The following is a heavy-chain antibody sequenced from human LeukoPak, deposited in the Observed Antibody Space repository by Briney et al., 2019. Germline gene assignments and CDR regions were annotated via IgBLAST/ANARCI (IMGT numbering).Heavy chain of an antibody. CDR1: GGSISSSIYY. J-gene: IGHJ1*01. CDR2: IYYSGST. D-gene: IGHD1-26*01. CDR3: ATTSPKVGGPLEYFQH. V-gene: IGHV4-61*05. Sequence: SETLSLTCIVSGGSISSSIYYWAWVRQPPGKGLEWIGYIYYSGSTNYNPSLKSRVTISVDTSKNQFSLKLSSVTAADTAVYYCATTSPKVGGPLEYFQHWGQGTLVTVSS.